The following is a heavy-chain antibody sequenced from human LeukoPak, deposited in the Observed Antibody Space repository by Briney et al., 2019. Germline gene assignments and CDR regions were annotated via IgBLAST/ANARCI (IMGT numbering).Heavy chain of an antibody. CDR2: IYYSGST. CDR1: GDSISGFY. V-gene: IGHV4-59*12. Sequence: SETLSLTCTVSGDSISGFYWSWIRQPPGKGLEWIGYIYYSGSTDYNPSLKSRVTISVDTSKNQFSLKLSSVTAADTAVYYCARLAMVRGVISMSFDYWGQGTLVTVSS. CDR3: ARLAMVRGVISMSFDY. J-gene: IGHJ4*02. D-gene: IGHD3-10*01.